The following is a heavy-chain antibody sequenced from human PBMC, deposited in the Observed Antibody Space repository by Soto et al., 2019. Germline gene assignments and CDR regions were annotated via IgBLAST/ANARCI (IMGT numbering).Heavy chain of an antibody. D-gene: IGHD3-3*01. CDR3: AREGNFWSGSGYYYFYCMDV. CDR2: IIPIFGTA. Sequence: ASGKISCNDSGGTFSSSAISWVRQAPGQGLEWMGGIIPIFGTANYAQKFQGRVSITADESTSTAYMELSSLRSEDTAVYYCAREGNFWSGSGYYYFYCMDVWGQRPTVTVSS. J-gene: IGHJ6*01. CDR1: GGTFSSSA. V-gene: IGHV1-69*13.